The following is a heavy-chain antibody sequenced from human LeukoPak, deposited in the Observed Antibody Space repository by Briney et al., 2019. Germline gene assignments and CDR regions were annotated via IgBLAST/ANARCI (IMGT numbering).Heavy chain of an antibody. V-gene: IGHV1-46*01. CDR2: INPSGGST. D-gene: IGHD6-19*01. CDR1: GYTFTSYY. CDR3: AREETTIAVAGTGFDY. Sequence: EASVKVSCKASGYTFTSYYMHWVRQAPGQGLEWMGIINPSGGSTSYAQKFQGRVTMTRDTSTSTVYMELSSLRSEDTAVYYCAREETTIAVAGTGFDYWGQGTLVTVSS. J-gene: IGHJ4*02.